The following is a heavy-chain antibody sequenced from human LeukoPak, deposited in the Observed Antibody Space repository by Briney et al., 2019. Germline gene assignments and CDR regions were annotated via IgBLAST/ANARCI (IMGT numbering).Heavy chain of an antibody. CDR1: GFTFSSYE. J-gene: IGHJ4*02. CDR3: VRGDRYFFDF. Sequence: GGSLRLSCAASGFTFSSYEMNWVRQAPGRGLEWVSYIGNTGRTIYYADSVQGRFTISRDNAKNSLYLQMNSLRTEDTAIYYCVRGDRYFFDFWGQGTLVTVSS. V-gene: IGHV3-48*03. D-gene: IGHD1-14*01. CDR2: IGNTGRTI.